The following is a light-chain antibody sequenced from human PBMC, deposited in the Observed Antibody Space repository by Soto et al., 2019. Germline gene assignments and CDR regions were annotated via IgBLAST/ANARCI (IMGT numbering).Light chain of an antibody. CDR3: QQYNEWSSR. CDR1: QSVTNF. V-gene: IGKV1-5*01. Sequence: DIQMTQSPSTLTASVGDRVTITCRASQSVTNFLAWYQQKPGKAPKLLIYDASTLEDGVPSRFSGSGSGTQFTLTISSVQPDDYATYYCQQYNEWSSRFGQGTKLAIK. CDR2: DAS. J-gene: IGKJ2*03.